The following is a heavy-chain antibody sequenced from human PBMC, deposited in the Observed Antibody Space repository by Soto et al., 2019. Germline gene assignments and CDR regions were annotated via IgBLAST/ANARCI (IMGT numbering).Heavy chain of an antibody. CDR3: ARDGYCSGGSCSRYYYYYMDV. J-gene: IGHJ6*03. D-gene: IGHD2-15*01. CDR1: GFTFSSYD. CDR2: IGTAGDT. Sequence: GGSLRLSCAASGFTFSSYDMHWVRQATGKGLEWVSAIGTAGDTYYPGSVKGRFTISRENAKNSLYLQMNSLRAGDTAVYYCARDGYCSGGSCSRYYYYYMDVWGKGTTVTVSS. V-gene: IGHV3-13*01.